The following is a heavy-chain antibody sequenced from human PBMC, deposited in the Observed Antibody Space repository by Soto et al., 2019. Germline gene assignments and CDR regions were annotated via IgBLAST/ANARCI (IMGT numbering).Heavy chain of an antibody. Sequence: VGSLRLSCAASGFTFSSYAMRWVRQAPGKGLEWVAAISVSGGSTYYADSVKCRFTIARDNSKNTLYLQINSLRADVTAVYYCAKDLWSGYYTRYYYDGIDVWGQGTMVTVSS. V-gene: IGHV3-23*01. CDR1: GFTFSSYA. J-gene: IGHJ6*02. D-gene: IGHD3-3*01. CDR2: ISVSGGST. CDR3: AKDLWSGYYTRYYYDGIDV.